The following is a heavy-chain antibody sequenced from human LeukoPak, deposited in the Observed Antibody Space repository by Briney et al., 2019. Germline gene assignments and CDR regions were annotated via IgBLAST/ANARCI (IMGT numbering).Heavy chain of an antibody. J-gene: IGHJ4*02. CDR1: GYTFTSYY. CDR2: INPSGGST. Sequence: ASVKVSCKASGYTFTSYYMHWVRQAPGQGLEWMGIINPSGGSTSYAQKFQGRVTITRDTSASTAYMELSSLRSEDTAVYYCVHDYGESWGQGTLVTVSS. V-gene: IGHV1-46*01. CDR3: VHDYGES. D-gene: IGHD6-6*01.